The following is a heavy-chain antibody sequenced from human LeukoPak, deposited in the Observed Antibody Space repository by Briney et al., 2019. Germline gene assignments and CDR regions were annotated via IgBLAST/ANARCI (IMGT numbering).Heavy chain of an antibody. CDR1: GFTFSSYA. V-gene: IGHV3-23*01. D-gene: IGHD5-18*01. CDR2: ISGSGGST. J-gene: IGHJ4*02. Sequence: GGSLRLSCAASGFTFSSYAMSWVRQAPGKGLEWVPAISGSGGSTYYADSVKGRLTISRDNSKNTLYLQMNSLRAEDTAVYYCAKDTAMVHSDYWGQGTLVTVSS. CDR3: AKDTAMVHSDY.